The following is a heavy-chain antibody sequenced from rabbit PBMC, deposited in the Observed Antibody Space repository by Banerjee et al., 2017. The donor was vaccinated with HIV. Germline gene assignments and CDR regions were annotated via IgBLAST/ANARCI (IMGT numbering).Heavy chain of an antibody. CDR2: INTSSGNT. Sequence: QEQLEESGGDLVKPEGSLTLTCTASGFSFSNKYVMCWVRQAPGKGLEWIACINTSSGNTVYATWAKGRFTISRTSSTTVALQMTSLTAADTATYFCARGSGDAGYGCDQWGQGTLVTVS. J-gene: IGHJ2*01. D-gene: IGHD4-2*01. CDR1: GFSFSNKYV. V-gene: IGHV1S45*01. CDR3: ARGSGDAGYGCDQ.